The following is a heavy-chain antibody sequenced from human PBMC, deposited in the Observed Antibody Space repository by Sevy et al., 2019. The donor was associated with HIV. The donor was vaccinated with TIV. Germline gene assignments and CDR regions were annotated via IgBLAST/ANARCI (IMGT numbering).Heavy chain of an antibody. CDR2: ISYEGTET. J-gene: IGHJ4*01. CDR3: ARDGGYSIKWYPLY. CDR1: GFAFSSHA. V-gene: IGHV3-30-3*01. Sequence: GGSLRLSCAASGFAFSSHAMHWVRQAPGKGLEGVAVISYEGTETFYAASVEGRFTISRDNSKNRLSLQINSLRPEDTAVYYCARDGGYSIKWYPLYWGHGTLVTVSS. D-gene: IGHD6-13*01.